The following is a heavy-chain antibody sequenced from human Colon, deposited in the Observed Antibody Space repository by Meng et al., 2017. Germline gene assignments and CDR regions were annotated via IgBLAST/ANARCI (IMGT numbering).Heavy chain of an antibody. D-gene: IGHD5-24*01. Sequence: VGSGGGQVKPGGALRRSCAASGFNFRSYRMNWVCQAPGKGLEWVSSISTSSSYIYYADSVKGRFTISRDDAKNSLYLQMNSLRAEDTAVYYCARELQLGYWGQGTLVTVSS. CDR2: ISTSSSYI. V-gene: IGHV3-21*01. CDR3: ARELQLGY. J-gene: IGHJ4*02. CDR1: GFNFRSYR.